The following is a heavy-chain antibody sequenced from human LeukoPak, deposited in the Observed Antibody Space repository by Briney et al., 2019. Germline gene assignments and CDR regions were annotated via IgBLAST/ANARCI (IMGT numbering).Heavy chain of an antibody. CDR2: IYYSGST. CDR3: ARGAPYDSSGYYYEYFQH. V-gene: IGHV4-39*07. Sequence: SETLPLTCTVSGGSISSSSYYWGWIRQPPGKGLEWIGTIYYSGSTYYNPSLKSRVTISVDTSKNQFSLKLSSVTAADTAVYYCARGAPYDSSGYYYEYFQHWGQGTLVTVSS. CDR1: GGSISSSSYY. J-gene: IGHJ1*01. D-gene: IGHD3-22*01.